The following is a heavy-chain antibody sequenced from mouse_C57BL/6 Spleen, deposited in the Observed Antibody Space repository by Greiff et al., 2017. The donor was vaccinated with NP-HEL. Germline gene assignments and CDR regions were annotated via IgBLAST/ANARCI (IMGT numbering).Heavy chain of an antibody. CDR1: GYTFTSYW. V-gene: IGHV1-50*01. Sequence: VQLQQPGAELVKPGASVKLSCKASGYTFTSYWMQWVKQRPGQGLEWIGEIDPSDSYTNYNQKFKGKATLTVDTSSSTAYMQLSSLTSEDSAVYYCARHYEYDDYAMDYWGQGTSVTVSS. J-gene: IGHJ4*01. CDR2: IDPSDSYT. CDR3: ARHYEYDDYAMDY. D-gene: IGHD2-4*01.